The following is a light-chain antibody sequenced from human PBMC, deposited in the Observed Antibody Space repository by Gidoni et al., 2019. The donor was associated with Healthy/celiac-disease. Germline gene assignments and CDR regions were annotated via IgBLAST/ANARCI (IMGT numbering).Light chain of an antibody. CDR1: QSVSSN. J-gene: IGKJ2*04. CDR2: GAS. V-gene: IGKV3-15*01. Sequence: EIVMTQSPATLSVSPGERATLSCRASQSVSSNLAWYQQKPGQAPRLLIYGASTRATGIPARFSGSGSGTEFTLTISSLQSEDFAVYYCQQYNNWPPCSFXHXTKLXIK. CDR3: QQYNNWPPCS.